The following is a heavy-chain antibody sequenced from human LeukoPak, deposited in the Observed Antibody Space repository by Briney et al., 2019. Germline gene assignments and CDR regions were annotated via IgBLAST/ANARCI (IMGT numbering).Heavy chain of an antibody. J-gene: IGHJ5*02. CDR2: VSYSGST. D-gene: IGHD2-2*01. CDR3: ARGPVVVPAAMRVRWFDP. V-gene: IGHV4-59*12. Sequence: PSETLSLTCTVSGGSISGYYWTWIRQPPGKGLEYIGFVSYSGSTNYNPSLKSRVTISVDTSKNQFSLKLSSVTAADTAVYYCARGPVVVPAAMRVRWFDPWGQGTLVTVSS. CDR1: GGSISGYY.